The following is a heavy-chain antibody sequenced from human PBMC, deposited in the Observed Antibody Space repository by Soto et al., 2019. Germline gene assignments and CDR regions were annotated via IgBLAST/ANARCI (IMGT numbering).Heavy chain of an antibody. D-gene: IGHD6-19*01. V-gene: IGHV1-69*13. J-gene: IGHJ4*02. CDR1: GGTFSSYA. CDR3: ARVGIAVAGTWYDY. CDR2: IIPIFGTA. Sequence: GASVKVSCKASGGTFSSYAISWVRQAPGQGLEWMGGIIPIFGTANYAQKFQGRVTITADESTSTAYMELSSLRSEDTAVYYCARVGIAVAGTWYDYRGQGTLVTVSS.